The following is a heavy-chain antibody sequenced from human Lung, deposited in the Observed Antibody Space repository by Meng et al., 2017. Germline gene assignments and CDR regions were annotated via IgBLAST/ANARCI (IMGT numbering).Heavy chain of an antibody. V-gene: IGHV3-20*04. CDR1: GLICDDYG. CDR2: INWNGGNV. CDR3: TRGPSMAMSAVPDY. J-gene: IGHJ4*02. Sequence: GECGGRVVRTGGSLRLSCADSGLICDDYGMSWVRQAPGKGLEWVSGINWNGGNVDYAVSVKGRFTISRDNAKNSLHLQMNSLRAEDTALYYCTRGPSMAMSAVPDYWGQGTLVTASS. D-gene: IGHD6-6*01.